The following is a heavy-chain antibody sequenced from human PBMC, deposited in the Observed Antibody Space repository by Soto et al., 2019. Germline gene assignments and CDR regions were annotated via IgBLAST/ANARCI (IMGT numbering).Heavy chain of an antibody. J-gene: IGHJ3*02. Sequence: QVQLQQSGPGLVKPSETLSLTCSVSGGSISSYFKNWIRQAPGKGLEWIGCIYDSGDANSNPSLKRRVTISLDTSKNQCSLQLNSVTAADTAVYYCVSSRTAVFGDALDIWALGTMVTVSS. V-gene: IGHV4-59*03. CDR1: GGSISSYF. CDR3: VSSRTAVFGDALDI. D-gene: IGHD3-3*01. CDR2: IYDSGDA.